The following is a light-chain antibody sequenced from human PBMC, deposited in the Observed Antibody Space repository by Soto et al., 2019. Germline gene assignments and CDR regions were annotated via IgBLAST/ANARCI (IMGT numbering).Light chain of an antibody. CDR2: GAF. Sequence: EIVLTQSPGTLSLSPGERATLSCRASQSGSDNYLAWYQQKPGQAPRLLIYGAFTRATGFPDRFIGSGSGTDFSLTISSLEPEDFAVYYCQQYGSSPPWTFGRGTTGEIK. CDR3: QQYGSSPPWT. J-gene: IGKJ1*01. V-gene: IGKV3-20*01. CDR1: QSGSDNY.